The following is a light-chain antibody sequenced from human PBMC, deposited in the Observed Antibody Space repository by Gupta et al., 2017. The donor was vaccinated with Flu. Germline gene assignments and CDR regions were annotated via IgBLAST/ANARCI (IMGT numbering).Light chain of an antibody. V-gene: IGKV3-11*01. J-gene: IGKJ4*01. CDR2: DAS. CDR1: QSIGNN. CDR3: HLRNRWPLT. Sequence: PATLSLSPGERGTFSCRASQSIGNNVGWYQQKPGQAPRLLIFDASKSSTGIPATFSGSGSGTEFTLTIISLEPEDFAVYYCHLRNRWPLTFGRGTMVEIK.